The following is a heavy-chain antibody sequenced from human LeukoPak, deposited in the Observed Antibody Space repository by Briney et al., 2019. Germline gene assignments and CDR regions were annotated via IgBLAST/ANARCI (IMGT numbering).Heavy chain of an antibody. CDR1: GGTFSSYA. CDR2: IIPILGIA. J-gene: IGHJ4*02. D-gene: IGHD3-9*01. CDR3: ARPRYDILTGYYSQLDY. V-gene: IGHV1-69*04. Sequence: SVKVSCKASGGTFSSYAISWVRQAPGQGLEWMGRIIPILGIANYAQKFQGRVTITADKSTSTAYMELSSLRSEDTAVYYCARPRYDILTGYYSQLDYWGQGTLVTVSS.